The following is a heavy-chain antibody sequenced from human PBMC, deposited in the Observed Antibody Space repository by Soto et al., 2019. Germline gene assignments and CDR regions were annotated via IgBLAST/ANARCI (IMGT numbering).Heavy chain of an antibody. D-gene: IGHD2-2*01. CDR1: GGTFSTYD. J-gene: IGHJ4*02. CDR2: MNPNSGNT. CDR3: ARRAFRYCSSTSCYEGGYFDY. Sequence: GASVKVSCKASGGTFSTYDINWVRQATGQRLEWMGWMNPNSGNTEHAQKFKGRVTMTRNTSISTVYMELRSLRSEDTAVYYCARRAFRYCSSTSCYEGGYFDYWGQGTLVTVSS. V-gene: IGHV1-8*02.